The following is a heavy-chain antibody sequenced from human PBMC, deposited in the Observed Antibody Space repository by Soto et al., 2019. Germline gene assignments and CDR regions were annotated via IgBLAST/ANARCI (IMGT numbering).Heavy chain of an antibody. J-gene: IGHJ4*02. CDR3: ARRLVDTAMGIDY. CDR1: GGSISSSSYY. V-gene: IGHV4-39*01. CDR2: IYYSGST. Sequence: SETLSLTCTVSGGSISSSSYYWGWIRQPPGKGLEWIGSIYYSGSTYYNPSLKSRVTISVDTSKNQFSLKLSSVTAADTAVYYCARRLVDTAMGIDYWGQGTLVTVSS. D-gene: IGHD5-18*01.